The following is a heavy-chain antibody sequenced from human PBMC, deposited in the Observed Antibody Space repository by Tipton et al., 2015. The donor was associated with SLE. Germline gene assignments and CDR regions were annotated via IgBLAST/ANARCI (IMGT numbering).Heavy chain of an antibody. CDR3: SRDLSRIQLLFGMDV. V-gene: IGHV3-30-3*01. CDR2: ISYDGSNK. CDR1: GFTFSSYA. Sequence: SLRLSCAASGFTFSSYAMHWVRQAPGKGLEWVAVISYDGSNKYYADSVKGRFTISRDNSKNTLYLQMNSLRAEDTAVYYCSRDLSRIQLLFGMDVWGQGTTVTVSS. J-gene: IGHJ6*02. D-gene: IGHD5-18*01.